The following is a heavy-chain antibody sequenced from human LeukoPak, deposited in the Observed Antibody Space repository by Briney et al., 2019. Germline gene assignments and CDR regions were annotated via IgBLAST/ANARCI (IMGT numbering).Heavy chain of an antibody. CDR3: ARDSLWFGELLPPYYYYGMDV. CDR2: IYYSGST. CDR1: GGSISSSSYY. Sequence: SETLSLTCTVSGGSISSSSYYWGWIRQPPGKGLEWIVSIYYSGSTYYNPSLKSRVTMSVDTSKNQFSLKLSSVTAADTAVYYCARDSLWFGELLPPYYYYGMDVWGQGTTVTVSS. J-gene: IGHJ6*02. D-gene: IGHD3-10*01. V-gene: IGHV4-39*07.